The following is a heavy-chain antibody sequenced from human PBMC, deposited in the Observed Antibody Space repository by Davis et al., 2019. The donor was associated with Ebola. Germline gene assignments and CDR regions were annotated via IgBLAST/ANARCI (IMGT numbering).Heavy chain of an antibody. Sequence: PGGSLRLSCTASGFTFGDYRMGWVRQAPGKGLQWVSYISPYGDTTEYADFVKGRFTISRDNSNNTLSLRLHRLRAEDSAVYFCTTGLVYNQGIERPFDLWGSGIRVTVSS. CDR2: ISPYGDTT. CDR3: TTGLVYNQGIERPFDL. J-gene: IGHJ4*01. V-gene: IGHV3-23*01. D-gene: IGHD1-1*01. CDR1: GFTFGDYR.